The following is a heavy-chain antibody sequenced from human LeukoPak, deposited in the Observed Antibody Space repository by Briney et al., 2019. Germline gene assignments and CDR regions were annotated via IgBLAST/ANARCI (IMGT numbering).Heavy chain of an antibody. CDR1: GFTFDDYA. CDR3: AKDNYYDSSGYPDY. Sequence: GRSLRLSCAASGFTFDDYAMHWVRQAPEKGLEWVSGISWNSGSIGYADSVKGRFTISRDNAKNSLYLQMNSLRAEDTALYYCAKDNYYDSSGYPDYWGQGTLVTVSS. J-gene: IGHJ4*02. D-gene: IGHD3-22*01. V-gene: IGHV3-9*01. CDR2: ISWNSGSI.